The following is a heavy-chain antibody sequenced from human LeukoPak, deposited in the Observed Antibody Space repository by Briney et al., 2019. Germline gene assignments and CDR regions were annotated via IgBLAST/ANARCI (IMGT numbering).Heavy chain of an antibody. V-gene: IGHV4-34*01. D-gene: IGHD2-15*01. J-gene: IGHJ3*02. CDR1: GGSFSGYY. CDR2: INHSGST. CDR3: ARTPRVMRTIDCSGGSCYPIRAFDI. Sequence: MTSETLSLTCAVYGGSFSGYYWSWIRQPPGKGLEWIGEINHSGSTNYNPSLKSRVTISVDTSKNQFSLKLSSVTAADTAVYYCARTPRVMRTIDCSGGSCYPIRAFDIWGQGTMVTVSS.